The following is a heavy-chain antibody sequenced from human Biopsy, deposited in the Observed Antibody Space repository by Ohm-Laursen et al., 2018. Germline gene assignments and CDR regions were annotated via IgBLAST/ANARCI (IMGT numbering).Heavy chain of an antibody. CDR3: ARHAPSYSGSYWRYFDL. CDR1: GGSISSYY. CDR2: IYYTGST. Sequence: GTLSLTCTVSGGSISSYYWSWIRQPPGKGLEWIGYIYYTGSTNYNPSLKSRITISVDTSKNQFSLKLTSVTAADTAVYYCARHAPSYSGSYWRYFDLWGRGTLVTVSS. J-gene: IGHJ2*01. V-gene: IGHV4-59*08. D-gene: IGHD1-26*01.